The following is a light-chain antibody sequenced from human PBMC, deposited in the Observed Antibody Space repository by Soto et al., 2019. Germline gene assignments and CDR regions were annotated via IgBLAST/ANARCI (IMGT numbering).Light chain of an antibody. Sequence: QSALTQPASVSGSPGQSITISCTGTSSDVGGYNYVSWYQQHPGKAPKLLISEVSNRPSGVSFRFSGSKSGTTASLTISGLQAEDEADYYCSSYTRTSSYVFGGGTKVTVL. CDR3: SSYTRTSSYV. V-gene: IGLV2-14*01. J-gene: IGLJ1*01. CDR2: EVS. CDR1: SSDVGGYNY.